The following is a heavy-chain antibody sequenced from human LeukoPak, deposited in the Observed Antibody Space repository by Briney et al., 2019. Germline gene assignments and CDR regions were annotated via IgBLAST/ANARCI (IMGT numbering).Heavy chain of an antibody. CDR1: GFTFSSYG. CDR2: IRYDGSNK. J-gene: IGHJ4*02. V-gene: IGHV3-30*02. Sequence: GGSLRLSCAASGFTFSSYGMHWVRQAPGKGPEWVAFIRYDGSNKYYADSVKGRFTISRDNSKNTLYLQMNRLRAEDTAVYFCAKDPLSYYDSSGYRYFDYWGQGTLVTVSS. D-gene: IGHD3-22*01. CDR3: AKDPLSYYDSSGYRYFDY.